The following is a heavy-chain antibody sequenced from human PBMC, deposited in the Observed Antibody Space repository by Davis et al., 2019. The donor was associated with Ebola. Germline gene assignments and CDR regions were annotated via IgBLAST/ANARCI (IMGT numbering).Heavy chain of an antibody. D-gene: IGHD3-10*01. CDR1: GYIFTRYY. CDR2: INPSGDYT. J-gene: IGHJ4*02. Sequence: AASVKVSCKASGYIFTRYYMQWVRQAPGQGLEWMGIINPSGDYTNYAQKFQGRVTMTRDTSTSTVYMELSSLRSEDTAVYYCVSSLYYGSGTHHPDCWGQGTLVSVSP. V-gene: IGHV1-46*03. CDR3: VSSLYYGSGTHHPDC.